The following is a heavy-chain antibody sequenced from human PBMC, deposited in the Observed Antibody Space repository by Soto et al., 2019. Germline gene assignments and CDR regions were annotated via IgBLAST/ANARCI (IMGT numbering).Heavy chain of an antibody. CDR2: IYSGGST. Sequence: GGSLRLSCAVSGFTFTNFGMIWVRQAPGKGLEWVSVIYSGGSTYYADSVKGRFTISRDNSKNTLYLQMNSLRAEDTAVYYCARDMVRGLYPEYFQHWGQGTLVTVSS. CDR3: ARDMVRGLYPEYFQH. J-gene: IGHJ1*01. CDR1: GFTFTNFG. V-gene: IGHV3-66*01. D-gene: IGHD3-10*01.